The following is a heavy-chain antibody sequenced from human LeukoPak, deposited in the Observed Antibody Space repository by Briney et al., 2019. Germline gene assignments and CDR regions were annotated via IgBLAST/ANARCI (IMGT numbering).Heavy chain of an antibody. CDR1: GFTFSSYA. CDR3: AKRALMGSGSYYYFDY. V-gene: IGHV3-23*01. D-gene: IGHD3-10*01. J-gene: IGHJ4*02. Sequence: GGSLRLSCAASGFTFSSYAMSWVRQAPGKGLEWVSAISGSGGSTYYADSVKGRSTISRDNSKNTLYLQMNSLRAEDTAVYYCAKRALMGSGSYYYFDYWGQGTLVTVSS. CDR2: ISGSGGST.